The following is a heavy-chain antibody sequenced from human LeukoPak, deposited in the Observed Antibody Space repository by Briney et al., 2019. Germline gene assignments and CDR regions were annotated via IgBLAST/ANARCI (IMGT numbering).Heavy chain of an antibody. CDR1: GFTFSSYP. V-gene: IGHV3-30*04. D-gene: IGHD3-9*01. CDR3: AKDFLRYQDV. Sequence: GGSLRLSCVASGFTFSSYPMHWIRQAPGKGLEWVAAITYDGSNKYYADSVKGRFTISRDNSKNTLYLQMNSLRAEDTAVYYCAKDFLRYQDVWGQGTLVTVSS. J-gene: IGHJ4*02. CDR2: ITYDGSNK.